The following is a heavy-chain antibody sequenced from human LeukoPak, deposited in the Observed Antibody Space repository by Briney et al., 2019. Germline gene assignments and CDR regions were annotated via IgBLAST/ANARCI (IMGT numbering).Heavy chain of an antibody. CDR1: GFDFSDYF. Sequence: PGGSLRLSCEASGFDFSDYFMTWIRRAPGKGLEWVSYIGVDGSPIYSAESMKGRFIISRDNAKNSLFLQMNSLRVEDTAVYFCARDRAATQEWVEFDPWGQGTLVTVSS. D-gene: IGHD2-8*01. J-gene: IGHJ5*02. CDR3: ARDRAATQEWVEFDP. V-gene: IGHV3-11*04. CDR2: IGVDGSPI.